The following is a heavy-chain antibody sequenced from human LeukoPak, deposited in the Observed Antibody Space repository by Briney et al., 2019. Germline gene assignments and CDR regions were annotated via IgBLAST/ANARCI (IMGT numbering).Heavy chain of an antibody. J-gene: IGHJ5*02. CDR3: ARGSGSPPHFDP. V-gene: IGHV4-34*01. Sequence: SETLSLTCAVYGGSFSGYYWSWIRQPPGKGLEWIGEINHSGSTNYNPSLKSRVTISVDTSKNQFSLKLSSVTAADTAVYYCARGSGSPPHFDPWGQGTLVTVSS. CDR1: GGSFSGYY. D-gene: IGHD2-15*01. CDR2: INHSGST.